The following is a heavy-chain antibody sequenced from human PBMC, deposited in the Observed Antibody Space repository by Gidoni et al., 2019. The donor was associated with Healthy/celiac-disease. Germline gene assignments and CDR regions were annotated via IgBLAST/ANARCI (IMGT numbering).Heavy chain of an antibody. CDR2: ISSSGDTI. J-gene: IGHJ6*02. CDR3: ARELYDILGGYYLSGYYYGMGV. V-gene: IGHV3-11*01. CDR1: GFTFSDYS. Sequence: QVQLVESGGGLVKPGGSLRLSCAASGFTFSDYSMSWIRQPPGKGLEGVSYISSSGDTIYYADSVKGRFTMSRDNAKSSLYLQMNSLRAEDTAVYYCARELYDILGGYYLSGYYYGMGVWGQGTTVTVSS. D-gene: IGHD3-9*01.